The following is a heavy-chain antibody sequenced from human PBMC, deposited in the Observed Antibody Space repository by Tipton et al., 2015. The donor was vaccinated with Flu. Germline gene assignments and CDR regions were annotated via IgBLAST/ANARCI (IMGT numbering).Heavy chain of an antibody. D-gene: IGHD3-10*01. V-gene: IGHV4-4*07. CDR1: GGSLSSYY. CDR3: ARGSGSGTFLIFDL. Sequence: GLVKPSETMSLTCAVSGGSLSSYYWGWIRQPAGKGLEWIGRIYSSGTTKYNASLKSRVTMSVDPSKNQFSLRLNSVTAADTAVYYCARGSGSGTFLIFDLWGQGTLVTVSS. J-gene: IGHJ4*02. CDR2: IYSSGTT.